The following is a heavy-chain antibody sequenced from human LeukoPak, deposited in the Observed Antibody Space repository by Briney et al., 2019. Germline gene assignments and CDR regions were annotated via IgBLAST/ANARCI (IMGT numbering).Heavy chain of an antibody. CDR3: ARLQWPGGIDY. J-gene: IGHJ4*02. CDR2: IYYSGST. Sequence: SETLSLTCTVSGGSISSYYWGWIRQPPGKGLEWIGSIYYSGSTYYNPSLKSRVTISVDTSKNQFSLKLSSVTAADTAVYYCARLQWPGGIDYWGQGTLVTVSS. D-gene: IGHD6-19*01. CDR1: GGSISSYY. V-gene: IGHV4-39*07.